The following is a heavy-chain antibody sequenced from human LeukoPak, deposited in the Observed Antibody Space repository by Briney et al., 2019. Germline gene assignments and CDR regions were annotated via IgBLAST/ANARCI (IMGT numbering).Heavy chain of an antibody. J-gene: IGHJ5*02. D-gene: IGHD6-19*01. CDR1: GYTFTSYY. Sequence: ASVKVSCKASGYTFTSYYMHWVRQAPGQGLEWMGIINPSGGSTSYAQKFQGRVTMTRDTSTSTVYMELSSLRSEDTAVYYCARGFPGIAVAGTEGHWFDHWGQGTLVTVSS. CDR3: ARGFPGIAVAGTEGHWFDH. CDR2: INPSGGST. V-gene: IGHV1-46*01.